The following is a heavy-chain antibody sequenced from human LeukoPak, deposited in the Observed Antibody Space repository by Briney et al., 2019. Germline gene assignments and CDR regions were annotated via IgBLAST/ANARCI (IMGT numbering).Heavy chain of an antibody. CDR3: ARDLKGFLEWLNHNWFDP. Sequence: SETLSLTCTVFGGSISSSRYFWGWIRQPPGKGLEWIGTMYYSGSTYYNPSLKSRVTISIDTSKNQFSLKVTSVTAADTAVYYCARDLKGFLEWLNHNWFDPWGQGTLVTVSS. CDR1: GGSISSSRYF. J-gene: IGHJ5*02. D-gene: IGHD3-3*01. CDR2: MYYSGST. V-gene: IGHV4-39*07.